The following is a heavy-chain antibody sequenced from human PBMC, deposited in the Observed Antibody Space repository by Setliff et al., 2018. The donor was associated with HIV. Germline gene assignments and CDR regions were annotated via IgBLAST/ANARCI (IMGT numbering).Heavy chain of an antibody. J-gene: IGHJ6*03. CDR1: GFTFSSYW. D-gene: IGHD1-26*01. Sequence: PGGSLRLSCAASGFTFSSYWMTWVRQAPGKGLEWVANIKQDGSEKYHVDSVKGRFTISRDNAKNSLYLQMNSLRSDDTAVYYCVRDGDSRDGRLYHYYYMDVWGKGTTVTVSS. CDR3: VRDGDSRDGRLYHYYYMDV. CDR2: IKQDGSEK. V-gene: IGHV3-7*03.